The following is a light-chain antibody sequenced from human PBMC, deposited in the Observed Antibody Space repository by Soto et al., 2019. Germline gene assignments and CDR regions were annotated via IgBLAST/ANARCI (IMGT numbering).Light chain of an antibody. CDR2: AAS. CDR1: QSVSDY. Sequence: EIVLTQSPATLSSSLGDRATLSCRASQSVSDYLAWYQQKPGQAPRLLIYAASNLTTGVPARFSGSGSGTDFTLTISSLEPEDIAVYYCQQHSSCPSTFGGGTKVEIK. CDR3: QQHSSCPST. V-gene: IGKV3-11*01. J-gene: IGKJ4*01.